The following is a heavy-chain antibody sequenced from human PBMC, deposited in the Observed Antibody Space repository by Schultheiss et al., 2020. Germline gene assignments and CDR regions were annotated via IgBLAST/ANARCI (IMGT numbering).Heavy chain of an antibody. CDR3: ARLKYCSGGSCYLGFDY. V-gene: IGHV1-8*01. D-gene: IGHD2-15*01. CDR1: GYTFTSYD. J-gene: IGHJ4*02. CDR2: MNPNSGNT. Sequence: ASVKVSCKASGYTFTSYDINWVRQATGQGLEWMGWMNPNSGNTAYAQKFQGRVTMTRNTSIRTAYMELSRLRSDDTAVYYCARLKYCSGGSCYLGFDYWGQGTLVTVSS.